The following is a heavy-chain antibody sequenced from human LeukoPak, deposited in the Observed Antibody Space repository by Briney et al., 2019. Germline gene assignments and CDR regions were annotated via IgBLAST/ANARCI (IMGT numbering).Heavy chain of an antibody. V-gene: IGHV3-11*01. CDR3: ATQSMVRGAFDY. Sequence: PGGSLRLSCAASGFTFSSNYMSWIRQAPGKGLEWVSYISSSGSTIYYADSVKGRFTISRDNAKNSLYLQMNSLRAEDTAVYYCATQSMVRGAFDYWGQGTLVTVSS. J-gene: IGHJ4*02. CDR2: ISSSGSTI. D-gene: IGHD3-10*01. CDR1: GFTFSSNY.